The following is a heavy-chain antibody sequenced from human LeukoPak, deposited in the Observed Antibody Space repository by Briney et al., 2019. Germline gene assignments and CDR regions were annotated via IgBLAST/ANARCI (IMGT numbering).Heavy chain of an antibody. V-gene: IGHV3-74*01. J-gene: IGHJ4*02. CDR3: ARGPYTSGVYRLDY. D-gene: IGHD6-19*01. CDR1: GFTFSSYW. Sequence: PGGSLRLSCAASGFTFSSYWMHWVRQAPGEGLVGVSRIKTDGTTTNYADSVKGRFTVSRDNAKNTLYLQMNSLRAEDTAVYYCARGPYTSGVYRLDYWGQGTLVTVSS. CDR2: IKTDGTTT.